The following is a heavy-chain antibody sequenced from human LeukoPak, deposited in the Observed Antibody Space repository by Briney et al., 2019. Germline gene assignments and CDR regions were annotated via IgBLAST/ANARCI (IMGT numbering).Heavy chain of an antibody. CDR1: GFTFSSYG. CDR2: IWYDGSNK. J-gene: IGHJ4*02. V-gene: IGHV3-33*01. Sequence: PGGSLRLSCAASGFTFSSYGMHWVRQAPGKGLEWVAVIWYDGSNKYYADSVKGRFTIPRDNSKNTLYLQMNSLRAEDTAVYYCARDYYGSGSYLSSYFDYWGQGTLVTVSS. D-gene: IGHD3-10*01. CDR3: ARDYYGSGSYLSSYFDY.